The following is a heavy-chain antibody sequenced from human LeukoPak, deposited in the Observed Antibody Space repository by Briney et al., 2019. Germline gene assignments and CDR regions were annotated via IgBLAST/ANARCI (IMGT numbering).Heavy chain of an antibody. CDR3: ARHGPITMVRGVTRPSAFDI. V-gene: IGHV4-59*08. J-gene: IGHJ3*02. CDR2: IYYSGST. Sequence: SETLSLTCTVSGGSISSYYWSWIRQPPGKGLEWIGYIYYSGSTNYNPSLKSRVTISVDTSKNQFSLKLSSVTAADTAVYYCARHGPITMVRGVTRPSAFDIWGQGTMVTVSS. CDR1: GGSISSYY. D-gene: IGHD3-10*01.